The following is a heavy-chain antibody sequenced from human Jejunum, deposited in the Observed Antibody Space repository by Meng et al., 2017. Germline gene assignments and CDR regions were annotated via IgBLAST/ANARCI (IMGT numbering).Heavy chain of an antibody. CDR1: GYSISSGYY. V-gene: IGHV4-38-2*02. Sequence: SETLSLTCTVSGYSISSGYYWGWIRQPPGKGLEWIGRIYHSGTTYYNPSLKSRVTISVDTSKNQFSLKLSSVTAADTAVYYCARLSGTYYFDYWGQGTLVTVSS. J-gene: IGHJ4*02. D-gene: IGHD1-26*01. CDR2: IYHSGTT. CDR3: ARLSGTYYFDY.